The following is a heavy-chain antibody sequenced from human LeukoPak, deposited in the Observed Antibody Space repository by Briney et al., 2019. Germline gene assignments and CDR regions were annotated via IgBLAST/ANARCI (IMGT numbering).Heavy chain of an antibody. D-gene: IGHD5-12*01. CDR2: IYHSGST. CDR1: GYSISSGYY. CDR3: AREGVVAAVRVRWFDP. Sequence: SETLSLTCTVSGYSISSGYYWGWIRQPPGKGLEWIGSIYHSGSTYYNPSLKSRVTISVDTSKNQFSLKLSSVTAADTAVYYCAREGVVAAVRVRWFDPWGQGTLVTVSS. V-gene: IGHV4-38-2*02. J-gene: IGHJ5*02.